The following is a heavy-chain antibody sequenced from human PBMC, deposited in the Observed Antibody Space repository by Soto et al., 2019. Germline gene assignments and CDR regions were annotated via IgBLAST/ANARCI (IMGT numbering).Heavy chain of an antibody. Sequence: GGSLRLSCAASGFTFSDYYMSWIRQAPGKGLEWVSYISSSSYTNYADSVKGRFTISRDNAKNSLYLQMNSLRAEDTAVYYCASLSYSGYDFFLAYWGQGTLVTVSS. CDR3: ASLSYSGYDFFLAY. D-gene: IGHD5-12*01. CDR1: GFTFSDYY. J-gene: IGHJ4*02. V-gene: IGHV3-11*03. CDR2: ISSSSYT.